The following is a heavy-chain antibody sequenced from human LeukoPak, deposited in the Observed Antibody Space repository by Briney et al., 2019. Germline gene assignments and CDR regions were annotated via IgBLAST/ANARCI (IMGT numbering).Heavy chain of an antibody. D-gene: IGHD3-22*01. V-gene: IGHV1-18*01. CDR1: GYTFNSHG. CDR2: ISPYRGDT. Sequence: ASVKVSCKASGYTFNSHGISWVRQVPGQGVDWMGWISPYRGDTEYAQKIQGRVSMTTDTSTSTAYMELRSLRSDDTAVYYCARQVLIVGGRYGMDVWGQGTTVTVSS. CDR3: ARQVLIVGGRYGMDV. J-gene: IGHJ6*02.